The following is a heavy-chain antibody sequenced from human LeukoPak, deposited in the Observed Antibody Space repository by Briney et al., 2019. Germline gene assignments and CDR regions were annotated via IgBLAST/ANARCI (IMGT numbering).Heavy chain of an antibody. CDR2: IWYDGSNK. J-gene: IGHJ6*02. D-gene: IGHD3-10*01. CDR1: GFTFSSYG. CDR3: ARSGDGGYGSGSPLYYYYGMDV. Sequence: GGSLRLSCAASGFTFSSYGMHWVRQAPGKGLEWVAVIWYDGSNKYYADSVKGRFTISRDNSKNTLYLQMNSLRAEDTAVYYCARSGDGGYGSGSPLYYYYGMDVWGQGTTVTVSS. V-gene: IGHV3-33*01.